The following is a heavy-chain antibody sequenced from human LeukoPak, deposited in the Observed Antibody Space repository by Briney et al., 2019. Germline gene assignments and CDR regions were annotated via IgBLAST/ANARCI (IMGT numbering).Heavy chain of an antibody. J-gene: IGHJ5*02. CDR2: IYYSGST. D-gene: IGHD3-10*01. Sequence: PSETLSLTCTVSGGSISGYYWTWIRQPPGKGLEWIGYIYYSGSTNYNPSLKSRLTISVDTSKNQFSLKLSSVTAADTAVYYCAREAVFGELLASSNWFDPWGQGTLVTVSS. V-gene: IGHV4-59*01. CDR1: GGSISGYY. CDR3: AREAVFGELLASSNWFDP.